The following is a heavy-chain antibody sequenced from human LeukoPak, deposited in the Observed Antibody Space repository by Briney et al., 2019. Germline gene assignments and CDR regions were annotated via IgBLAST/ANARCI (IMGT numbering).Heavy chain of an antibody. Sequence: NPSETLSLTCAVYGGSFSGYYWSWIRQPPGKGLEWIGEINHSGSTNYNPSLKSRVTISVDTSKNQFSLKLSSVTAADTAVYYCARGSRGMEWLLYRRGFDYWGQGTLVTVSS. CDR1: GGSFSGYY. J-gene: IGHJ4*02. CDR2: INHSGST. D-gene: IGHD3-3*01. CDR3: ARGSRGMEWLLYRRGFDY. V-gene: IGHV4-34*01.